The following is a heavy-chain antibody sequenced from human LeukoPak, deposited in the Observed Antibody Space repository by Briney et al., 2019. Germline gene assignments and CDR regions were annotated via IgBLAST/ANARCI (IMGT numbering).Heavy chain of an antibody. CDR2: IIPIFGTA. CDR1: GGTFSSFA. CDR3: ARDNAYGSGSFK. Sequence: ASVKVSCKASGGTFSSFAISWVRQAPGQGLEWMGGIIPIFGTANYAQKFQGRVTITTDESTSTAYMELSSLRSEDTAVYYCARDNAYGSGSFKWGQGTLVTVSS. J-gene: IGHJ4*02. D-gene: IGHD3-10*01. V-gene: IGHV1-69*05.